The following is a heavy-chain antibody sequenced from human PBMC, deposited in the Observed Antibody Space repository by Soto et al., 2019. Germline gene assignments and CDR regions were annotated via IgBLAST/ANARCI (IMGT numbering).Heavy chain of an antibody. J-gene: IGHJ4*02. V-gene: IGHV3-21*01. D-gene: IGHD5-18*01. Sequence: PGGSLRLSCAASGFTFNTYSMNWVRQAPGKGLEWVSFISSRNSFIYYADSVKGRFTISRDNAKNSLYLQMNSLRAEDTAVYYCARGYNSGYSYGHQYYFDYWGQGTLVTVSS. CDR2: ISSRNSFI. CDR1: GFTFNTYS. CDR3: ARGYNSGYSYGHQYYFDY.